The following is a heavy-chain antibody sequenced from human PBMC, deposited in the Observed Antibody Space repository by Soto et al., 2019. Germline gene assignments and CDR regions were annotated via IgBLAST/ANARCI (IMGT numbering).Heavy chain of an antibody. J-gene: IGHJ6*02. CDR2: ISYDGSNK. Sequence: GGSLRLSCAASGFTFSSFGMHWVRQAPGKGLEWVAVISYDGSNKYYADSVKGRFTISRDNSKNTLYLLMNSLRAEDSAVYYCAKDQDSSGWSYGMDVWGQGTTVTVSS. D-gene: IGHD6-19*01. V-gene: IGHV3-30*18. CDR3: AKDQDSSGWSYGMDV. CDR1: GFTFSSFG.